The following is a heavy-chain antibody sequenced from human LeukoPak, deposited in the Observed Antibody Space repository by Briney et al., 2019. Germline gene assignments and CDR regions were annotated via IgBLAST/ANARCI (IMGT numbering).Heavy chain of an antibody. CDR1: GGSISSGGYY. D-gene: IGHD3-10*01. V-gene: IGHV4-31*03. CDR2: IYYSGST. CDR3: ARDRGRMVRGVIDY. J-gene: IGHJ4*02. Sequence: SQTLSLTCTVSGGSISSGGYYWSWVRQHPGKDLEWIGYIYYSGSTYYNPSLKSRVTISVDTSKNQFSLKLSSVTAADTAVYYCARDRGRMVRGVIDYWGQGTLVTVSS.